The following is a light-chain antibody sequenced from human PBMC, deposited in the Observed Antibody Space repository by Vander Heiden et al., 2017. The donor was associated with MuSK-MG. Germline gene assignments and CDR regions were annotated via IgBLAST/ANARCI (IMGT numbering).Light chain of an antibody. CDR1: QTITTY. J-gene: IGKJ1*01. CDR3: QQRYRTQPWT. V-gene: IGKV1-39*01. Sequence: IQMTQSPSSLSTSVGDRVTITCRASQTITTYLNGYQQKPGKAPNLLIHAASNLQSGVPSRGRGSGSGTDFKRTSSSLQPEDVATYYGQQRYRTQPWTFGQGTKVEIK. CDR2: AAS.